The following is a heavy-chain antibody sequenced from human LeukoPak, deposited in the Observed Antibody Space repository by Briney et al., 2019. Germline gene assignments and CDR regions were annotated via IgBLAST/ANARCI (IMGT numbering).Heavy chain of an antibody. Sequence: GGSLRLSCAASGFTFSSYWMSWVRQAPGKGLEWVANIKQDGSEKYYVDSVKGRFTISRDKAKNSLYLQMNSLRAEDTAVYFCARGRLVKTVITYWYFDLWGRGTLVTVSS. CDR1: GFTFSSYW. V-gene: IGHV3-7*03. D-gene: IGHD2-8*02. J-gene: IGHJ2*01. CDR2: IKQDGSEK. CDR3: ARGRLVKTVITYWYFDL.